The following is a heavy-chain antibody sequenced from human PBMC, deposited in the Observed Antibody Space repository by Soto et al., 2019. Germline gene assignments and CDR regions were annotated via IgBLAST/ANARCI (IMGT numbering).Heavy chain of an antibody. J-gene: IGHJ5*02. V-gene: IGHV4-39*01. CDR3: AGQTFTIAAASYGRRNWFDP. CDR2: IYFTGNT. Sequence: PSETLSLTCTASGGSITSSSHFWGWVRQPPGKWLEWIGTIYFTGNTYYTPSLKSRLTMSIDTSKNEFSLRLNSVTAADTAVYYCAGQTFTIAAASYGRRNWFDPWGPRTLVTVSS. CDR1: GGSITSSSHF. D-gene: IGHD6-25*01.